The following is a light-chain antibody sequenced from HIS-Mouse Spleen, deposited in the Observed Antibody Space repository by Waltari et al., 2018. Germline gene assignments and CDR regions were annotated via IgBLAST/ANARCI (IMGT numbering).Light chain of an antibody. CDR3: QVWDSSSDHVV. V-gene: IGLV3-21*03. CDR2: DDS. CDR1: NSGRKS. J-gene: IGLJ2*01. Sequence: SYVLTQPPSVSVAPGKTARMTCGGNNSGRKSVHWYQQKPGQHPRLVVYDDSDRPSGIPERFSGSNSGNTATLTISRVEAGDEADYYCQVWDSSSDHVVFGGGTKLTVL.